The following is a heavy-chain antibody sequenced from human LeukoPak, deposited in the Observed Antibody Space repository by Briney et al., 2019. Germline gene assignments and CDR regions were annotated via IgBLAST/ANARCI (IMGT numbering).Heavy chain of an antibody. V-gene: IGHV1-18*01. J-gene: IGHJ4*02. D-gene: IGHD3-16*01. Sequence: ASVKVSCKASVYTFTSYGISWVRQAPGQGLEWMGLISAYSGNTNFARRLQGRVTMTTDTSTSTAYMELRSLRSDDTAVYFCARGADTGSYGSLVYFDYWGQGTLVTVSS. CDR1: VYTFTSYG. CDR3: ARGADTGSYGSLVYFDY. CDR2: ISAYSGNT.